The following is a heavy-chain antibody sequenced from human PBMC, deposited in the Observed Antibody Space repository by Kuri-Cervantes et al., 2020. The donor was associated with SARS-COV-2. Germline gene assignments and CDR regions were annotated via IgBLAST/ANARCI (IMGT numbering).Heavy chain of an antibody. Sequence: GESLKISCAASGFTFSYYWMSWVRQAPGKELEWVANINQDGSEKYYVGSVKGRFTISRDNAKNSLYLQMNSLRAEDTAVYYCARDGWGSTSHNWFDPWGQGTLVTVSS. CDR1: GFTFSYYW. CDR2: INQDGSEK. CDR3: ARDGWGSTSHNWFDP. D-gene: IGHD2-2*01. V-gene: IGHV3-7*04. J-gene: IGHJ5*02.